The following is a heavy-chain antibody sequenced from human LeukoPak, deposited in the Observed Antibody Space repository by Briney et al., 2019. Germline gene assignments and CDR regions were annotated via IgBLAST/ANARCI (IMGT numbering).Heavy chain of an antibody. CDR3: ARDASNIDFAPYFYYMDV. V-gene: IGHV3-21*01. J-gene: IGHJ6*03. D-gene: IGHD3-3*01. CDR1: GFTLSLYS. CDR2: IGRSSQCI. Sequence: SGGSLRLSCTASGFTLSLYSMHWVRQAPGKGLEWVSSIGRSSQCIYYGDSVRGRFTISRDNAKNSLYLDMNSPRAEDTAVYYCARDASNIDFAPYFYYMDVWGKGTTVTVSS.